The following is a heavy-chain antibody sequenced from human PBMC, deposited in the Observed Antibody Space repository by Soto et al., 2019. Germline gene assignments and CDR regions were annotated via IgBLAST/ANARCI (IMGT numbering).Heavy chain of an antibody. CDR2: IWYDGSNK. J-gene: IGHJ6*02. V-gene: IGHV3-33*08. Sequence: QVQLVESGGGVVQPGGSLRLSCTTSGFTFNTYGMYWVRQAPGKGLEWVAIIWYDGSNKYYGDSVKGRFTISRDNSKNTLYLQMTSLRAEDTALYYCARGDCTGAYCYSWPFNSGVDVLGQWTTVTVSS. D-gene: IGHD2-15*01. CDR1: GFTFNTYG. CDR3: ARGDCTGAYCYSWPFNSGVDV.